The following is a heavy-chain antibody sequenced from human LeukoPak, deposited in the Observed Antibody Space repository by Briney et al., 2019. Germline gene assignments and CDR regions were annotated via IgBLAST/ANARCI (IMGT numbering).Heavy chain of an antibody. Sequence: GGSLRLSCAASGFTVSSNYMSWVRQAPGKGLEWVSVIYSGGSTYYADSVKGRFTISRDNSKNTLYLQMNSLRVEDTAVYYCARDLAWGAFDYWGQGTLVTVSS. CDR2: IYSGGST. J-gene: IGHJ4*02. V-gene: IGHV3-53*01. CDR1: GFTVSSNY. CDR3: ARDLAWGAFDY. D-gene: IGHD7-27*01.